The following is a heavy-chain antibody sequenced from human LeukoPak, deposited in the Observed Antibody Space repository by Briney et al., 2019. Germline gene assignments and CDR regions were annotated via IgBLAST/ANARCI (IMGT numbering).Heavy chain of an antibody. J-gene: IGHJ5*02. CDR1: GFTFSSYA. CDR2: ISYDGSNK. V-gene: IGHV3-30*04. CDR3: ARGSHRIEYRRSAAFDP. Sequence: GRSLRLSCAASGFTFSSYAIHWVRQAPGKGLEWVAVISYDGSNKNYADSVKGRFTISRDNSKNTLYLQMNSLRAEDTAVYYCARGSHRIEYRRSAAFDPWGQGTLVTVSS. D-gene: IGHD6-6*01.